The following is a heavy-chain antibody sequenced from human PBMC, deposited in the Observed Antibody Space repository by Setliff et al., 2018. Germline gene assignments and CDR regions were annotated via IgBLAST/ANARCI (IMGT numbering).Heavy chain of an antibody. CDR3: ARRGTTAFDF. D-gene: IGHD4-4*01. V-gene: IGHV3-48*01. Sequence: GGSLRLSCAASGFTFSIYSMNWLRQAPGKGLEWVSYISSGSISTTHYADSVRGRFTVSRDNAKNTLYLEINNLRAEDSAVYYCARRGTTAFDFWGLGTLVTVSS. CDR2: ISSGSISTT. J-gene: IGHJ4*02. CDR1: GFTFSIYS.